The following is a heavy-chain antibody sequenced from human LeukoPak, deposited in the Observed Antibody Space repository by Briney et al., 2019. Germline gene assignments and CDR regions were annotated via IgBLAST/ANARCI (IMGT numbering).Heavy chain of an antibody. J-gene: IGHJ3*02. V-gene: IGHV4-59*08. CDR2: IYYSGST. D-gene: IGHD4-11*01. Sequence: PSETLSLTCTVSDGSISAYYWSWIRQPPGKGLECIGYIYYSGSTNYNPSLKSRVSISVDTSKNQFSLRLSSVTAADTAVYYCARQKFSSYSSDAFDIWGQGTMVTVSS. CDR1: DGSISAYY. CDR3: ARQKFSSYSSDAFDI.